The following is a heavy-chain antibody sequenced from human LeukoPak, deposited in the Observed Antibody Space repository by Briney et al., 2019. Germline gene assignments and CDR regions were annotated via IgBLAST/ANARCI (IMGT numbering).Heavy chain of an antibody. J-gene: IGHJ4*02. CDR1: GYTFTGYY. CDR3: ARDRLYYYDSSGYYMDY. Sequence: GASVKVSCKASGYTFTGYYMHWVRQAPGQGREWMGWINPNSGGTNYAQKFQGRVTMTRDTSISTAYMELSRLRSDDTAVYYCARDRLYYYDSSGYYMDYWGQGTLVTVSS. D-gene: IGHD3-22*01. V-gene: IGHV1-2*02. CDR2: INPNSGGT.